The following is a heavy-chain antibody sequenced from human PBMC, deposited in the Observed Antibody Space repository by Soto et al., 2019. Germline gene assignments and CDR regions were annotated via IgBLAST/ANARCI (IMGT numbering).Heavy chain of an antibody. J-gene: IGHJ4*02. CDR2: ISGSGGST. CDR3: AKDPIRSWYVPAPV. D-gene: IGHD6-13*01. V-gene: IGHV3-23*01. Sequence: GGSLRLSCAASGFTFSSYAMSWVRQAPGKGLEWVSAISGSGGSTYYADSVKGRFTISRDNFKNTLYLQMNSLRAEDTAVYYCAKDPIRSWYVPAPVWGQGTLVTVSS. CDR1: GFTFSSYA.